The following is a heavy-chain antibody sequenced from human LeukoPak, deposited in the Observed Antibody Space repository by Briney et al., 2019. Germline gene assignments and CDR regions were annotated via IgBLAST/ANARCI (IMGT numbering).Heavy chain of an antibody. V-gene: IGHV4-4*07. D-gene: IGHD6-13*01. J-gene: IGHJ3*02. CDR1: GGSISSYY. CDR2: IYTSGST. Sequence: SETLSLTCTVSGGSISSYYWSWIRQPAGKGLEWIGRIYTSGSTNYNPSLKSRVTMSVDTSKNQFSLKLSSVTAADTAVYYCARQSSSWYGTGVAFDIWGQGTMVTVSS. CDR3: ARQSSSWYGTGVAFDI.